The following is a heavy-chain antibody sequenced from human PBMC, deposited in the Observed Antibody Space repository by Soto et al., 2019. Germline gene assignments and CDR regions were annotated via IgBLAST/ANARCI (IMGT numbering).Heavy chain of an antibody. Sequence: EVQLLESGGGLVQPGGSLRLSCAASGFTFSSYAMSWVRQAPGKGLEWVSAISGSGGSTYYADAVKGRFTISRDNSKNTLYLQMNSLRAEETAVYYCAPSHSAAVSYWFDPWGQGTLVTVSS. CDR3: APSHSAAVSYWFDP. V-gene: IGHV3-23*01. CDR1: GFTFSSYA. D-gene: IGHD2-2*01. CDR2: ISGSGGST. J-gene: IGHJ5*02.